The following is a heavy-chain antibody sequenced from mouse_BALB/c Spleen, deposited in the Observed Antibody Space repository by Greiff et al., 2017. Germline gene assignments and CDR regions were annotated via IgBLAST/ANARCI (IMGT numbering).Heavy chain of an antibody. D-gene: IGHD2-14*01. CDR1: GFSLTSYG. Sequence: VKLVESGPGLVQPSQSLSITCTVSGFSLTSYGVHWVRQSPGKGLEWLGVIWSGGSTDYNAAFISRLSISKDNSKSQVFFKMNSLQANDTAIYYCARGGVQLYFDYWGQGTTLTVSS. V-gene: IGHV2-2*02. CDR3: ARGGVQLYFDY. J-gene: IGHJ2*01. CDR2: IWSGGST.